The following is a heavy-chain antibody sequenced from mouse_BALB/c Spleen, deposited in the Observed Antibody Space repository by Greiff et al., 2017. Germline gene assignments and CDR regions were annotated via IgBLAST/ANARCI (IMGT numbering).Heavy chain of an antibody. Sequence: EVQLVESGGGLVQPGGSLKLSCAASGFTFSSYGMSWVRQTPDKRLELVATINSNGGSTYYPDSVKGRFTISRYNAKNTLYLQMSSLKSEDTAMYYCARDGHYYGYDWYFDVWGAGTTVTVSA. D-gene: IGHD1-2*01. V-gene: IGHV5-6-3*01. CDR1: GFTFSSYG. CDR2: INSNGGST. J-gene: IGHJ1*01. CDR3: ARDGHYYGYDWYFDV.